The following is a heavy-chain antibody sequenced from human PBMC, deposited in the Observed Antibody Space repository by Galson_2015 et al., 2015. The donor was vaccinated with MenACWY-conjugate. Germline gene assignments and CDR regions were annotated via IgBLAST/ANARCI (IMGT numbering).Heavy chain of an antibody. D-gene: IGHD2-2*01. Sequence: SVKVSCKASGYTFTSYAMHWVRQAPGQRLEWMGWINAGNGNTKYSQKFQGRVTITRDTSASTAYMELSSLRSEDTAVYYCARDPILVVPAYSDYWGQGTLVTVSS. V-gene: IGHV1-3*01. CDR1: GYTFTSYA. CDR2: INAGNGNT. J-gene: IGHJ4*02. CDR3: ARDPILVVPAYSDY.